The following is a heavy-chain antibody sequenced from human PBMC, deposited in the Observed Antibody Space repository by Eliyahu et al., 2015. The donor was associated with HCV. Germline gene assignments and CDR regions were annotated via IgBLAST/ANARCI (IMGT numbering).Heavy chain of an antibody. CDR3: ARGVVVVAATTYWYFDL. J-gene: IGHJ2*01. D-gene: IGHD2-15*01. V-gene: IGHV3-11*06. CDR1: GFTFSDYY. CDR2: ISSSSTYT. Sequence: QVQLVESGGGLVKPGKSLRLSCAASGFTFSDYYMSWIRQTPGKGLEWVSYISSSSTYTNYADSVKGRFTISRDNAKNSLYLQMNSLRAEDTAVYYCARGVVVVAATTYWYFDLWGRGTLVTVSS.